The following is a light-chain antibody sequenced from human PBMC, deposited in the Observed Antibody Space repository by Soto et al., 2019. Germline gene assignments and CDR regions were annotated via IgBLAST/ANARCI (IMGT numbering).Light chain of an antibody. CDR1: QTISSW. Sequence: DIQLTQSPSTLSGSVGDRVTITCRASQTISSWLAWHQQKPGRAPKLLISKASSLESGVPSRLSGSGFGTEFTLTIRSLQPDDFATYYCQQYNSYRAFGQGTKVDIK. CDR2: KAS. J-gene: IGKJ1*01. CDR3: QQYNSYRA. V-gene: IGKV1-5*03.